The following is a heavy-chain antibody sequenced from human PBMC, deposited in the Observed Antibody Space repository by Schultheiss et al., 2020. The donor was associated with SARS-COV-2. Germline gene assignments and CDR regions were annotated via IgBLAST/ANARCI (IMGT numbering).Heavy chain of an antibody. V-gene: IGHV1-2*02. CDR2: INPNSGGT. CDR1: GYTFTGYY. CDR3: ARVGLGFGDPRHFDY. D-gene: IGHD3-10*01. J-gene: IGHJ4*02. Sequence: ASVKVSCKASGYTFTGYYMHWVRQAPGQGLEWMGWINPNSGGTNYAQKLQGRVTMTTDTSTSTAYMELRSLRSDDTAVYYCARVGLGFGDPRHFDYWGQGTLVTVSS.